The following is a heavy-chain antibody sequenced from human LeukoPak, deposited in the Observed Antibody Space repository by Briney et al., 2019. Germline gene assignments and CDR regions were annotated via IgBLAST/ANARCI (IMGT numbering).Heavy chain of an antibody. CDR3: IRDEALWRLDY. CDR1: GFSMSNHW. CDR2: IDERGKNT. V-gene: IGHV3-74*03. Sequence: PGGSLRLSCVASGFSMSNHWMHWVRLAPGKGLVWVSRIDERGKNTMYADSVKGRFSISKDNAKNTVNLQMNSLRAEDTGVYYCIRDEALWRLDYCGHGTLVTVSS. J-gene: IGHJ4*01. D-gene: IGHD2-21*01.